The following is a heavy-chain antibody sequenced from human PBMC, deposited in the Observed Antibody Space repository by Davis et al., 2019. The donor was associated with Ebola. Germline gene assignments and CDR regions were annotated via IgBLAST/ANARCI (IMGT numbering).Heavy chain of an antibody. V-gene: IGHV3-30-3*01. J-gene: IGHJ4*02. CDR1: GFTFSSYA. CDR2: ISYDGSNK. D-gene: IGHD5-12*01. CDR3: AREGVRLRFTPDY. Sequence: PGGSLRLSCAASGFTFSSYAMHWVRQAPGKGLEWVAVISYDGSNKYYADSVKGRFTISRDNAKNSLYLQMNSLRAEDTAVYYCAREGVRLRFTPDYWGQGTLVTVSS.